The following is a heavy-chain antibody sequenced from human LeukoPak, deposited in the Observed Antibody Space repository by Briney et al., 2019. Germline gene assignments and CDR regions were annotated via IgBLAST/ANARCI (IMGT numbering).Heavy chain of an antibody. Sequence: PGGSLRLSCAASGFTFSSYAMGWVRQAPGKGLEWVSTVNESGGRTYYADPVKGRFTMSRDNSKNTLYLQMNSLRVEDTAIYYCAKEGRPNSGGGFFDYWGQGTRVTVSS. CDR1: GFTFSSYA. J-gene: IGHJ4*02. D-gene: IGHD1-26*01. CDR2: VNESGGRT. CDR3: AKEGRPNSGGGFFDY. V-gene: IGHV3-23*01.